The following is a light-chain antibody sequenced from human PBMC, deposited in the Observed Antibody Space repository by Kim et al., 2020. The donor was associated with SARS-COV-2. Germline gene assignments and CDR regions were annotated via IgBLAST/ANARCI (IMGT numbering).Light chain of an antibody. CDR1: QSVSSD. Sequence: PGESATRSCRASQSVSSDLAWYQQTPGQAPRLLIFGASTRATGIPGRFIGSGSGTEFTLTISSLQSEDFAVYYCQQYNGWPPSWTFGQGTKVDIK. J-gene: IGKJ1*01. CDR2: GAS. CDR3: QQYNGWPPSWT. V-gene: IGKV3-15*01.